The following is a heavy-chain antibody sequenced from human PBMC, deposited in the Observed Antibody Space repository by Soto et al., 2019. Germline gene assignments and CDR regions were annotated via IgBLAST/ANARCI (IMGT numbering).Heavy chain of an antibody. J-gene: IGHJ4*02. V-gene: IGHV3-15*07. CDR2: IKSKADGGKT. Sequence: GGSLRLSCAASGFTFSNAWMNWVRQAPGKGLEWVARIKSKADGGKTDYAETVKGRFMISRDDSKNTLFLQMNSLKTEDTAVYYCTTSILTGYFRWSIFDYWGQGALVTVSS. CDR3: TTSILTGYFRWSIFDY. CDR1: GFTFSNAW. D-gene: IGHD3-9*01.